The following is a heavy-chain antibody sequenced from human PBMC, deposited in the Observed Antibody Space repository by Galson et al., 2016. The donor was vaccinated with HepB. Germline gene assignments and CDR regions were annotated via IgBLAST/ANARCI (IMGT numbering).Heavy chain of an antibody. CDR2: MYAGGTT. D-gene: IGHD3-22*01. J-gene: IGHJ4*02. V-gene: IGHV3-53*01. CDR1: GLTVNSHY. CDR3: AGGYDGGGFYDY. Sequence: SLRLSCAASGLTVNSHYMAWVRQAPGKGLEWVSVMYAGGTTFYAGSVQGRFTVSRDNSNNAVYLQMSSLRAEDTAVYYCAGGYDGGGFYDYWGQGTLVTVSS.